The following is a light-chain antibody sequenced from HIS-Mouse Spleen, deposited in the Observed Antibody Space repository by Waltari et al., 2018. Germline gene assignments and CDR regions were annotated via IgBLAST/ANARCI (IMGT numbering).Light chain of an antibody. Sequence: DIVMTQSPDSLAVSLGERATINCKSRQSVLYSSNNKNHLAWYQQKPGQPPKLLIYWASTRESGVPDRFSGSGSGTDFTLTISSLQAEDVAVYYCQQYYTTPYTFGQGTKLEIK. J-gene: IGKJ2*01. V-gene: IGKV4-1*01. CDR2: WAS. CDR3: QQYYTTPYT. CDR1: QSVLYSSNNKNH.